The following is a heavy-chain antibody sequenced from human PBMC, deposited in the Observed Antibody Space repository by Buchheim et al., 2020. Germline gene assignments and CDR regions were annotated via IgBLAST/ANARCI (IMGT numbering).Heavy chain of an antibody. Sequence: QVQLVESGGGVVQPGRSLRLSCAASGFTFSSYAMHWVRQAPGQGLEWVAVISYDGSNKYYADSVKGRFTISRDNSKNTLYLQMNSLRAEDTAVYYCARSKLLGAVAGMDYYYGMDVWGQGTT. V-gene: IGHV3-30*04. J-gene: IGHJ6*02. D-gene: IGHD6-19*01. CDR2: ISYDGSNK. CDR3: ARSKLLGAVAGMDYYYGMDV. CDR1: GFTFSSYA.